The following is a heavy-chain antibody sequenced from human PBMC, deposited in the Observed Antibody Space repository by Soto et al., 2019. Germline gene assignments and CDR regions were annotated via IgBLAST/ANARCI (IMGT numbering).Heavy chain of an antibody. D-gene: IGHD3-10*01. CDR3: ARGVGQVDY. CDR2: INAGNGNT. Sequence: QVQLVQSGAEVKKPGASVKVSCKASGYTFTSYAMHWVRQAPGQRLEWMGGINAGNGNTKHSQKYQSRVTITRDTSASTAYMELSTLTSGDTAGCYCARGVGQVDYWGQGTLVPCSS. V-gene: IGHV1-3*01. CDR1: GYTFTSYA. J-gene: IGHJ4*02.